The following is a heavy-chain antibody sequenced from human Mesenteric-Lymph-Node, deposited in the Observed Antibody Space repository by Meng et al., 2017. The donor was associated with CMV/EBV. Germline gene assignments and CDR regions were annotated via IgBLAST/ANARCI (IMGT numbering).Heavy chain of an antibody. CDR2: INPNSGGT. CDR3: ARVGRGGDYYGMDV. J-gene: IGHJ6*02. CDR1: GYTFTGYF. D-gene: IGHD1-26*01. V-gene: IGHV1-2*02. Sequence: ASVKVSCKASGYTFTGYFMHWVRQAPGRGLECLGWINPNSGGTNNAQKFQGRVTMTRDTSISTAFMDLSSLISDDTAVYYCARVGRGGDYYGMDVWGQGTTVTVSS.